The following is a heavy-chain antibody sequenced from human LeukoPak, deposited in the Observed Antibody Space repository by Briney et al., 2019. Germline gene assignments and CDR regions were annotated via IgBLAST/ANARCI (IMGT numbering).Heavy chain of an antibody. CDR2: IFSSGST. CDR1: GGSISSYY. Sequence: TSETPSLTCTVSGGSISSYYWSWIRQPAGKGLEWIGRIFSSGSTNYNPSLKSRVTMSVDTSKNQFSLMVTSVTAADTAVYYCARVGPYYDNSGYHWSDDYWGQGTLVTVSS. CDR3: ARVGPYYDNSGYHWSDDY. J-gene: IGHJ4*02. D-gene: IGHD3-22*01. V-gene: IGHV4-4*07.